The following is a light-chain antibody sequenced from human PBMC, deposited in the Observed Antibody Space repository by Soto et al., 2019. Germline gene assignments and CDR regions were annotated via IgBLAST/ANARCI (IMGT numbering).Light chain of an antibody. CDR3: QQRSNWPWT. CDR1: QSVSSY. Sequence: EIVLTQSPATLSLSPGERATLSCRASQSVSSYLAWYQQKPGQAPRLLIYDAFNRATGIPARFSGSGSGTDFTLTISSLESEDFAVYYCQQRSNWPWTFGQGTKVEIK. V-gene: IGKV3-11*01. J-gene: IGKJ1*01. CDR2: DAF.